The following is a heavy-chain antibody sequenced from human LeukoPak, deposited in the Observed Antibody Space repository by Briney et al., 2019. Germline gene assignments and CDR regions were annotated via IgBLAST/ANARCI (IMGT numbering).Heavy chain of an antibody. CDR2: INPNSGGT. CDR3: AADLTYSSGWSPNPLYYFDY. J-gene: IGHJ4*02. CDR1: GYTFTGYY. D-gene: IGHD6-19*01. Sequence: GASVKVSCKASGYTFTGYYMHWVRQAPGQGLEWMGWINPNSGGTNYAQKFQGRVTMTRDTSISTAYMELSRLRSDDTAVYYCAADLTYSSGWSPNPLYYFDYWGQGTLVTVSS. V-gene: IGHV1-2*02.